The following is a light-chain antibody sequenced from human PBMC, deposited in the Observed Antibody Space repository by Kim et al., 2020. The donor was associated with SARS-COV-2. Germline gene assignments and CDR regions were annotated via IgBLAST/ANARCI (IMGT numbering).Light chain of an antibody. CDR2: DAT. Sequence: DIHMTQSPSSLSASMGDRVTITCQASQYIGKYLNWYQHIPGKAPKFLIYDATNLETGVPTRFSGGGSGTHFTLTITNLQPEDIATYYCQQYHQLPITFGQGTRLEIK. CDR1: QYIGKY. V-gene: IGKV1-33*01. J-gene: IGKJ5*01. CDR3: QQYHQLPIT.